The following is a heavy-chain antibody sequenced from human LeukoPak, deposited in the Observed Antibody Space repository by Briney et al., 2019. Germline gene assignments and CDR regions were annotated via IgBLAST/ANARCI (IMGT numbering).Heavy chain of an antibody. D-gene: IGHD4-17*01. J-gene: IGHJ3*02. CDR2: IKSKTDGGTT. Sequence: GGSLRLSCAASGFIFSNAWMSWVRQTPGKGLEWVGRIKSKTDGGTTDYAAPVRGRFTISRDDSKNTLYLQMNSLRAEDTAVYSCARDHDYGDYDAFDIWGQGTMVTVSS. CDR1: GFIFSNAW. V-gene: IGHV3-15*01. CDR3: ARDHDYGDYDAFDI.